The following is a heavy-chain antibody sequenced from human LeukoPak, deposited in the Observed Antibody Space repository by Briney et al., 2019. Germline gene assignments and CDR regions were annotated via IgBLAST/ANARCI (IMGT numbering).Heavy chain of an antibody. CDR1: GGSIRSGDHY. CDR2: IYYSGNT. CDR3: ARSYSSGWGFYFEY. J-gene: IGHJ4*02. D-gene: IGHD6-19*01. V-gene: IGHV4-30-4*08. Sequence: SETLSLPCTASGGSIRSGDHYWSGIRQSPGKGLEWMGYIYYSGNTYYNPSLKSRLTISIDTSRNQFSLKVTSVTAADTAVYYCARSYSSGWGFYFEYWGQGTLVTVSS.